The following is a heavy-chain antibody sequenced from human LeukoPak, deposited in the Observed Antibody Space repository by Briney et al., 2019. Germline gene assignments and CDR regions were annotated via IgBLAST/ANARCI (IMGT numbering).Heavy chain of an antibody. CDR3: ARLRGYADY. D-gene: IGHD5-12*01. CDR2: IYYSGST. Sequence: PSETLSLTCTVSGYSISSGYYWGWIRQPPGKGLEWIGSIYYSGSTYYNPSLKSRVTISVDTSKNQFSLKLSPVTAADTAVYYCARLRGYADYWGQGTLVTVSS. V-gene: IGHV4-38-2*02. CDR1: GYSISSGYY. J-gene: IGHJ4*02.